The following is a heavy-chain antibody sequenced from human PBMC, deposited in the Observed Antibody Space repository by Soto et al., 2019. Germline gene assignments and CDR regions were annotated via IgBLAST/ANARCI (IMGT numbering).Heavy chain of an antibody. J-gene: IGHJ4*02. CDR1: GFTFHGST. V-gene: IGHV3-73*02. D-gene: IGHD3-22*01. CDR3: VRAYENSNYYFDH. Sequence: DAQVVESGGDLVQPGESLKLSCVGSGFTFHGSTMHWVRQASGTGLEWIGLISIKPNNFATVYAASVTGSFTISRDDSKNTAYLEMDSMKTEYTALYCCVRAYENSNYYFDHWGRGTLVTVSS. CDR2: ISIKPNNFAT.